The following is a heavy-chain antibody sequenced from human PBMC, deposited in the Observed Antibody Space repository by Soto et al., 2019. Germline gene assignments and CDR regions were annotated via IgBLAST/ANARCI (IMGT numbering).Heavy chain of an antibody. CDR2: ISAYNGNT. J-gene: IGHJ6*02. V-gene: IGHV1-18*01. Sequence: QVQLVQSGGEVKKPGASVKVSCKTSGYSFTTYGISWVRQAPGQGLEWMGWISAYNGNTNYAQKLQDRVTMTTDTSASTADMELRSLRSDDTAVSYCARGGPAPYYHSGMAVWGQGSTVTVSS. CDR1: GYSFTTYG. CDR3: ARGGPAPYYHSGMAV.